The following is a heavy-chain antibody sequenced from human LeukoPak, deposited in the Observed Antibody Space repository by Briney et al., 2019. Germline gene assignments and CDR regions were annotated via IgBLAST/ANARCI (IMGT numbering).Heavy chain of an antibody. Sequence: GGSLRLSCAASGFTFSSYAMHWVRQAPGKGLEYVSAISSNGGSTYYANSVKGRFTISRDNSKNTLYLQMGSLRAEDMAVYYCARGKEVITMLRGLKPGYYFDYWGQGTLVTVSS. CDR2: ISSNGGST. J-gene: IGHJ4*02. D-gene: IGHD3-10*01. CDR1: GFTFSSYA. V-gene: IGHV3-64*01. CDR3: ARGKEVITMLRGLKPGYYFDY.